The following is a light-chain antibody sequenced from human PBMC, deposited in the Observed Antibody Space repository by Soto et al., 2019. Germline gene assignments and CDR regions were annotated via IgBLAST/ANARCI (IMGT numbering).Light chain of an antibody. CDR2: KAS. CDR1: QSINTW. CDR3: QQYNNYRRT. J-gene: IGKJ1*01. V-gene: IGKV1-5*03. Sequence: DIQMTQSPSTLSASVGDRVTITCRASQSINTWVAWYQQKPGKDPKLLIYKASSLERGVRSRFSGSGSGTEFNLTISSLQPDDFSTYYCQQYNNYRRTFGQGTRVEV.